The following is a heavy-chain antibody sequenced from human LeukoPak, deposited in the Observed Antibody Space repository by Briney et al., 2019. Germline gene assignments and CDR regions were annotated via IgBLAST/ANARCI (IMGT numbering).Heavy chain of an antibody. V-gene: IGHV4-59*01. CDR3: ARGGVPGGFYGSFDY. CDR2: IYYSGST. Sequence: SETLSLTCTVSGGSISTYYWSWMRQPPGRGLEWIGYIYYSGSTNHNPSLQSRVTISVDTSKNQLSLKLNSVTGADKAVYYCARGGVPGGFYGSFDYWGQGTLVSVSS. J-gene: IGHJ4*02. D-gene: IGHD3-3*01. CDR1: GGSISTYY.